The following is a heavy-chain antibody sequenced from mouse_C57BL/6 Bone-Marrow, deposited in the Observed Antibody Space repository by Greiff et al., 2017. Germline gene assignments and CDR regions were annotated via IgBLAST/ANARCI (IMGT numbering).Heavy chain of an antibody. D-gene: IGHD2-4*01. J-gene: IGHJ4*01. CDR1: GYTFTSYW. Sequence: QVQLQQPGAELVKPGASVKMSCKASGYTFTSYWITWVKQRPGQGLEWIGDIYPGSGSTNYNEKFKSKATLTVDTSSSTAYIQLSSLTSEDSAVYYGAREGDDYDEGYYAMDYWGQGTSVTVSS. V-gene: IGHV1-55*01. CDR3: AREGDDYDEGYYAMDY. CDR2: IYPGSGST.